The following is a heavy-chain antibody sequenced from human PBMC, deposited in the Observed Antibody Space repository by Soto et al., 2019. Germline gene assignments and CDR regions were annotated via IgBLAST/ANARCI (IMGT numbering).Heavy chain of an antibody. V-gene: IGHV3-23*01. J-gene: IGHJ6*02. CDR3: AKDSPPPFPRMDV. Sequence: EGQLLESGGGLVQPGGSLRLSCAASGFTFFAYAMTWVRQAPGKGLEWVSTISGSGGYTYYADSVKGRFTISRDSSKNTLYLQIHSLRAEDTAIYYCAKDSPPPFPRMDVCGQGTTVTVSS. CDR1: GFTFFAYA. CDR2: ISGSGGYT.